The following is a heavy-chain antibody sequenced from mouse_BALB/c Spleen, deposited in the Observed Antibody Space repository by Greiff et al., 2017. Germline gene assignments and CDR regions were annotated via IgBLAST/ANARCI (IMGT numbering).Heavy chain of an antibody. CDR1: GYAFSSSW. D-gene: IGHD1-2*01. V-gene: IGHV1-82*01. CDR3: AITTAFYAMDY. Sequence: QVQLQQSGPELVKPGASVKISCKASGYAFSSSWMNWVKQRPGQGLEWIGRIYPGDGDTNYNGKFKGKATLTADKSSSTAYMQLSSLTSVDSAVYFCAITTAFYAMDYWGQGTSVTVSS. J-gene: IGHJ4*01. CDR2: IYPGDGDT.